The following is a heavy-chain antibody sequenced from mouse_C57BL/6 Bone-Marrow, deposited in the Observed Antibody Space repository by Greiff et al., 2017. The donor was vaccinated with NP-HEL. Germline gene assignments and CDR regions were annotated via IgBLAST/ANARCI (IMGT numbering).Heavy chain of an antibody. CDR2: IYPGSGNT. CDR3: AKRGSGYVWYFDV. J-gene: IGHJ1*03. V-gene: IGHV1-76*01. CDR1: GYTFTDYY. D-gene: IGHD3-2*02. Sequence: QVHVKQSGAELVRPGASVKLSCKASGYTFTDYYINWVKQRPGQGLEWIARIYPGSGNTYYNEKFKGKATLTAEKSSSTAYMQLSSLTSEDSAVYFCAKRGSGYVWYFDVWGTGTTVTVSS.